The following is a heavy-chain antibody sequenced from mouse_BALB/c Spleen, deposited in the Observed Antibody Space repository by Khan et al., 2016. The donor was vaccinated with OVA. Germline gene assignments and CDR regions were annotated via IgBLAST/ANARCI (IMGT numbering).Heavy chain of an antibody. Sequence: MQLQESGAELVRPGSSVKISCKASGYAFSSYWMNWVKQRPGQGLEWIGQIYPGDGDTNYNGKFKGKATLTADKSSSTAYMQLSSLTSEDSAVYFCARKKWGAMDYWGQGTSVTVSS. CDR1: GYAFSSYW. V-gene: IGHV1-80*01. J-gene: IGHJ4*01. CDR2: IYPGDGDT. CDR3: ARKKWGAMDY.